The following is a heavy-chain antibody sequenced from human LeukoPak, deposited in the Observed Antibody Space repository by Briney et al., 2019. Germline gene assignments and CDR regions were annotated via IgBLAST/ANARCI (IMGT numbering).Heavy chain of an antibody. V-gene: IGHV4-61*02. CDR1: GGSISSGSYY. CDR2: IYTSGST. J-gene: IGHJ3*02. CDR3: ARDLGAPYAFDI. Sequence: SQTLSLTCTVSGGSISSGSYYWSWIRQPAGKGLEWIGRIYTSGSTNYNPSLKSRVTISVDTSKTQFSLKLSSVTAAATAVYYSARDLGAPYAFDIWGQGTMVTVSS. D-gene: IGHD1-26*01.